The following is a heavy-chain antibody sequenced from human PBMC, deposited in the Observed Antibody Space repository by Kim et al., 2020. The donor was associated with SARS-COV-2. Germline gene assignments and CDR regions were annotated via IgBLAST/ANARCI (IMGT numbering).Heavy chain of an antibody. V-gene: IGHV3-48*03. J-gene: IGHJ6*04. CDR2: ISSSGSTI. Sequence: GGSLRLSCAASGFTFSSYEMTWVRQAPGKGLEWVSYISSSGSTIYYADSVKGRFTISRDNTKNSLCLQMNSLRAEDTAVYYCARVSPVSIVVVVAATDRRMDVWGEGTTVTVSS. CDR1: GFTFSSYE. CDR3: ARVSPVSIVVVVAATDRRMDV. D-gene: IGHD2-15*01.